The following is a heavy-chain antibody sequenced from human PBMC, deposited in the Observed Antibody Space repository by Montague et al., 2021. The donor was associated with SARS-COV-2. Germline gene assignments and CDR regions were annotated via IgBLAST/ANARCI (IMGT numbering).Heavy chain of an antibody. Sequence: SETLSLTCTVSGGSISSYYWSRIRQPPGKGLEWIGYIYYSGSTNYNPSLKSRDTISVDTSKNQFSLKLSSVTAADTAVYYCARAYYDSSGYYGYFDYWGQGTLVTVSS. V-gene: IGHV4-59*13. CDR1: GGSISSYY. J-gene: IGHJ4*02. CDR2: IYYSGST. CDR3: ARAYYDSSGYYGYFDY. D-gene: IGHD3-22*01.